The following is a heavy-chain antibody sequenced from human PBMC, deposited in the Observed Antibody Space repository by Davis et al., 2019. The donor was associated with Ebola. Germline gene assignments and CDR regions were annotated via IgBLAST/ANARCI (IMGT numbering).Heavy chain of an antibody. D-gene: IGHD1-26*01. CDR2: IRSKAYGGTT. J-gene: IGHJ4*02. CDR3: TRVGRWELLRLFDY. V-gene: IGHV3-49*03. Sequence: GESLKISCTASGFTFGDYAMSWFRQAPGKGLEWVGFIRSKAYGGTTEYAASVKGRFTISRDDSKSIAYLQMNSLKTEDTAVYYCTRVGRWELLRLFDYWGQGTLVTVSS. CDR1: GFTFGDYA.